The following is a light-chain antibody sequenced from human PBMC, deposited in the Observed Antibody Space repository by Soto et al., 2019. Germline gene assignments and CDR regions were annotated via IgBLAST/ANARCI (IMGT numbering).Light chain of an antibody. CDR2: GAS. CDR3: QQRSDWPPG. J-gene: IGKJ5*01. Sequence: EIVMTPSPATLSASLGGRATLSCGASQSISDTLAWYQQKPGQAPRLLIYGASRRATGFPARFSGSGSGTDFTLTISSLQSEDFAVYYCQQRSDWPPGFGQGTRLEIK. V-gene: IGKV3-15*01. CDR1: QSISDT.